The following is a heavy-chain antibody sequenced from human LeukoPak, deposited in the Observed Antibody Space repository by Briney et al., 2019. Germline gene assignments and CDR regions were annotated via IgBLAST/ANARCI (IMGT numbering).Heavy chain of an antibody. CDR2: IYYSGST. CDR3: ARELTYADY. V-gene: IGHV4-59*04. J-gene: IGHJ4*02. CDR1: GGSISSSY. Sequence: SETLSLTCTVSGGSISSSYWSWLRQPPGKGLEWIGYIYYSGSTYYNPSLKSRVTMSVDTSKNQFSLKLSSVTAADTAVYYCARELTYADYWGQGTLVTVSS. D-gene: IGHD1-26*01.